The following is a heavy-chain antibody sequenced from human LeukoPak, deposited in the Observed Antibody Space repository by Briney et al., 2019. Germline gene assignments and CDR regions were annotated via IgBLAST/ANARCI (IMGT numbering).Heavy chain of an antibody. Sequence: PGGSLRLSCAASGFTFSSYGMHWARQAPGKGLEWVAVISYDGSNKYYADSVKGRFTISRDNSKNTLYLQMNSLRAEDTAVYYCAKVTTLYYYYGMDVWGQGTTVTVSS. V-gene: IGHV3-30*18. J-gene: IGHJ6*02. CDR1: GFTFSSYG. CDR2: ISYDGSNK. D-gene: IGHD4-11*01. CDR3: AKVTTLYYYYGMDV.